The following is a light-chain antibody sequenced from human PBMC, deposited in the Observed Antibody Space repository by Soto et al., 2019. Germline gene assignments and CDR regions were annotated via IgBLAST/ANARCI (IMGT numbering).Light chain of an antibody. CDR3: QQYGGSPIT. J-gene: IGKJ5*01. CDR2: GAS. Sequence: TQSPSSLSGSVGDRVTITCRASQSVSSSYLAWYQQKPGQAPRLLIYGASSRATGIPDRFSGSGSATDFTLTISRLEPEDFAVFYCQQYGGSPITFGQGTRLEIK. CDR1: QSVSSSY. V-gene: IGKV3-20*01.